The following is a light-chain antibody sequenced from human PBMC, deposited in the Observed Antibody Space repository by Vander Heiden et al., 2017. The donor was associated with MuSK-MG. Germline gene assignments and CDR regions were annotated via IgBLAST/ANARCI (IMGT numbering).Light chain of an antibody. CDR2: EVS. J-gene: IGLJ2*01. CDR3: CSYAGREVV. CDR1: SSDVGSYNL. Sequence: QSALTQPASVSGSPGQSITISCTGTSSDVGSYNLVSWYQQHPGKAPILMIYEVSKRPAGVSNRFSGSKSGNTASLTISGLQAEDEAYYYCCSYAGREVVFGGGTKLTVL. V-gene: IGLV2-23*02.